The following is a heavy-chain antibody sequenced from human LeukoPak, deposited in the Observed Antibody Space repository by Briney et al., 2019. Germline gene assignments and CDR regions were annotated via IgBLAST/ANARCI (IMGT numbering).Heavy chain of an antibody. V-gene: IGHV3-30*02. CDR1: GFTFSSFA. CDR3: AKDRGDWKYFDY. J-gene: IGHJ4*02. CDR2: IRYDESDK. Sequence: GGSLRLTCAASGFTFSSFAINWVRQAPGKGLEWVAFIRYDESDKYYADSVKGRFTISRDNSKNTLYLQMNNLRVEDTAVYYCAKDRGDWKYFDYWGQGTLVTVSS. D-gene: IGHD1-1*01.